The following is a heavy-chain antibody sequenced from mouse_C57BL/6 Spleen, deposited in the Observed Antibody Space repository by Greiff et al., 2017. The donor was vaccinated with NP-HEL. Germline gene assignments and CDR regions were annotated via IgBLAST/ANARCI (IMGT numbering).Heavy chain of an antibody. D-gene: IGHD1-1*01. Sequence: EVQLQQSGPELVKPGASVKIPCKASGYTFTDYNMDWVKQSHGKSLEWIGDINPNNGGTIYNQKFKGKATLTVDKSSSTAYMELRSLTSEDTAVYYCARSDYYGSSYHWYFDVWGTGTTVTVSS. J-gene: IGHJ1*03. CDR2: INPNNGGT. CDR1: GYTFTDYN. V-gene: IGHV1-18*01. CDR3: ARSDYYGSSYHWYFDV.